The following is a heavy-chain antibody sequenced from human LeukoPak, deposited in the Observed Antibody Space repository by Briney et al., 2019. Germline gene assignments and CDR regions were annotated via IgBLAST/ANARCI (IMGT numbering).Heavy chain of an antibody. V-gene: IGHV3-48*01. CDR3: ARDGPPAGAGAFDY. J-gene: IGHJ4*02. CDR2: IGSNAI. Sequence: GGSLRLSCAASGFTVSSYSMGCVRQAPGKGLEWVSYIGSNAIYADSVRGRFTISRDNAENSLYLQMNSLRAEDTDVYYCARDGPPAGAGAFDYWGQGTPVTVSS. CDR1: GFTVSSYS. D-gene: IGHD6-19*01.